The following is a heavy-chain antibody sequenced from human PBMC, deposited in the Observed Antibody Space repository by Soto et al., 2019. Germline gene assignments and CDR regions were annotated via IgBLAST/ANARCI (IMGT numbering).Heavy chain of an antibody. CDR3: ARASRIMITFGGVIGPGY. CDR1: GYTFTGYY. V-gene: IGHV1-2*02. Sequence: GASVKVSCKASGYTFTGYYMHGVRQAPGQGLEWMGWINPNSGGTNYAQKFQGRVTMTRDTSISTAYMELSRLRSDDTAVYYCARASRIMITFGGVIGPGYWGQGTLVPVSS. D-gene: IGHD3-16*02. CDR2: INPNSGGT. J-gene: IGHJ4*02.